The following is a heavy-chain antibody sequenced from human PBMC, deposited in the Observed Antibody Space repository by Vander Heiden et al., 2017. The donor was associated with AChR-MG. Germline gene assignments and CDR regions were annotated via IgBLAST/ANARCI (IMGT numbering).Heavy chain of an antibody. J-gene: IGHJ6*03. CDR1: GFTFSGYW. Sequence: EVQLVESGGGLVQPGGSLRLSCAASGFTFSGYWRNWVRQAPGKGLEWVANIKQDGSEKFYVGSVKGRFTISRDNAKNSLYLQMNSLRAEDTAVYYCARLRFGSGRSYYYMDVWGKGTTVTVSS. CDR3: ARLRFGSGRSYYYMDV. V-gene: IGHV3-7*01. D-gene: IGHD3-10*01. CDR2: IKQDGSEK.